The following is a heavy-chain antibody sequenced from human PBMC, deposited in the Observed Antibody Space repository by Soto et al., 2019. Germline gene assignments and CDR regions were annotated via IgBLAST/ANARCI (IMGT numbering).Heavy chain of an antibody. D-gene: IGHD2-2*01. CDR3: ARHAREEGVPAAMEGSPNWFDP. V-gene: IGHV4-39*01. CDR2: IYYSGST. J-gene: IGHJ5*02. Sequence: SETLSLTCTVSGGSISSSSYYWGWIRQPPGKGLEWIGSIYYSGSTYYNPSLKSRVTISVDTSKNQFSLKLSSVTAADTAVYYCARHAREEGVPAAMEGSPNWFDPWGQGTLVTVSS. CDR1: GGSISSSSYY.